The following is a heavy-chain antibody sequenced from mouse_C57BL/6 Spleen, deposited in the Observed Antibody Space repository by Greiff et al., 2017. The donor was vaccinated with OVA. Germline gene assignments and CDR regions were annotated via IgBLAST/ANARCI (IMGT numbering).Heavy chain of an antibody. D-gene: IGHD2-3*01. Sequence: VQLQQPGAELVKPGASVKLSCKASGYTFTSYWMHWVKQRPGQGLEWIGMIHPNSGSTNYNEKFKSKATLTVDKSSSTAYMQLSSLTSEDSAVYYCARWIYDGYYWFAYWGQGTLVTVSA. J-gene: IGHJ3*01. CDR2: IHPNSGST. V-gene: IGHV1-64*01. CDR1: GYTFTSYW. CDR3: ARWIYDGYYWFAY.